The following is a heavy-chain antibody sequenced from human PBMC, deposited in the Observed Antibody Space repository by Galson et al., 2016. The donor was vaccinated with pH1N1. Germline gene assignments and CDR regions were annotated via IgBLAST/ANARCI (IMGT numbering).Heavy chain of an antibody. CDR1: GFSFSNYG. CDR3: AKDRPQMMLRYFDWLLGDAMDV. J-gene: IGHJ6*02. Sequence: SLRLSCAASGFSFSNYGMHWVRQAPGKGPEWVAVISFDGSNKNYADSVKGRATISRDNSKNTLFLLLDSLRPEDTAVYYCAKDRPQMMLRYFDWLLGDAMDVWGQGTTVTVSS. CDR2: ISFDGSNK. V-gene: IGHV3-30*18. D-gene: IGHD3-9*01.